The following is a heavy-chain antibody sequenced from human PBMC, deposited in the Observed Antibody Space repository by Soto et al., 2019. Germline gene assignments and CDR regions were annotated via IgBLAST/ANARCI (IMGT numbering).Heavy chain of an antibody. D-gene: IGHD4-17*01. CDR2: IYYSGST. J-gene: IGHJ5*02. V-gene: IGHV4-59*01. CDR1: GGSISSYY. CDR3: ARDTVTHTGFDP. Sequence: SETLSLTCTVSGGSISSYYWSGIRQAPGKGLEWIGYIYYSGSTSYNPSLKSRVTISVDTSRNQFSLKLSSVTAADTAVYYCARDTVTHTGFDPWGQGTLVTVSS.